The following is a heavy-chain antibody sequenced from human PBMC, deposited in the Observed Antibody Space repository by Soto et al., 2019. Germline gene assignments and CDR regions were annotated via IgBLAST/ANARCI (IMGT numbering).Heavy chain of an antibody. CDR3: AKDSSSSWYRDFDY. Sequence: EVQLVESGGGLVQPGRSLRLSCAASGFTFDDYAMHWVRQAPGKGLEWVSGISWNSGSIGYADSVKGRFTISRDNAKNSLYLQMNSLRGEDTALYYCAKDSSSSWYRDFDYWGQGPLVTVSS. D-gene: IGHD6-13*01. J-gene: IGHJ4*02. V-gene: IGHV3-9*01. CDR2: ISWNSGSI. CDR1: GFTFDDYA.